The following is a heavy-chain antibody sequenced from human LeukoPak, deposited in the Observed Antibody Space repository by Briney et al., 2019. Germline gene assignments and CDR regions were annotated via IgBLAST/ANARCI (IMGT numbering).Heavy chain of an antibody. D-gene: IGHD2-15*01. V-gene: IGHV1-69*13. CDR2: IIPIFGTA. J-gene: IGHJ4*02. CDR1: GGTFSSYA. CDR3: ARAYCSGGSCSAEVDY. Sequence: SVKVSCKASGGTFSSYAISWVRQAPGQGLEWMGGIIPIFGTANYAQKFQGRVTITADESTSTAYMELSSLRSEDTAVYCCARAYCSGGSCSAEVDYWGQGTLVTVSS.